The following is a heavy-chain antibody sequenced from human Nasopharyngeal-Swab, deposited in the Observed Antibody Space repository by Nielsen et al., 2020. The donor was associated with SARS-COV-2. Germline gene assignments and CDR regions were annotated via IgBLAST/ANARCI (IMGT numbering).Heavy chain of an antibody. J-gene: IGHJ6*03. V-gene: IGHV2-70*04. CDR3: ARIREGQRQSYYYYYMDV. CDR1: GFSLSTTGMR. Sequence: SGPTLVKPTQTLTLTCTFSGFSLSTTGMRVSWIRQPPGKALEWLARIDWDDDKFYSTSVKTSLTISKDTSKSQVFLTMTNVDPVDTATYYCARIREGQRQSYYYYYMDVWGKGTTVTVSS. CDR2: IDWDDDK. D-gene: IGHD1-1*01.